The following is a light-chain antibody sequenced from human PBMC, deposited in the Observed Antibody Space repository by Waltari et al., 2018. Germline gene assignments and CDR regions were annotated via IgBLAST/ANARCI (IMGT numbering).Light chain of an antibody. J-gene: IGLJ3*02. Sequence: QSALTQEAAGSGTVGQKVTLSCTGKSNNVGSYAVGWYQQIAHGAPKTVMFGNALPSGLPDRFSGSKSGTTGSLTISRLQPEDEADYSCSTWDSRLSALVFGGGTKLTVL. CDR2: GNA. V-gene: IGLV1-44*01. CDR3: STWDSRLSALV. CDR1: SNNVGSYA.